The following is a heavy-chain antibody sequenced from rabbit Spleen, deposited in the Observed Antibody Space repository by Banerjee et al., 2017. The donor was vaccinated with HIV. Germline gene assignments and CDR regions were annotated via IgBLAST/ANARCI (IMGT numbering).Heavy chain of an antibody. D-gene: IGHD4-1*01. V-gene: IGHV1S40*01. J-gene: IGHJ4*01. CDR1: GFSFSSNW. CDR2: IDTSDGDT. CDR3: ARETSSGWGIISFYFSL. Sequence: QSLEESGGGLVKPGGTLTLTCTVSGFSFSSNWICWVRQAPGKGLEWIACIDTSDGDTDYANWPKGRFTISKTSSTTVTLQMTSLTAADTATYFCARETSSGWGIISFYFSLWGQGTLVTVS.